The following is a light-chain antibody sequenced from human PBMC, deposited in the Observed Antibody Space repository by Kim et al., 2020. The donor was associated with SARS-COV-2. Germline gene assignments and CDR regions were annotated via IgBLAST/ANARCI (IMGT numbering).Light chain of an antibody. CDR1: SGNIASNY. CDR3: QSYDSSSVI. V-gene: IGLV6-57*04. J-gene: IGLJ2*01. CDR2: EDN. Sequence: NFMLTQPHSVSESPGKTVTISCTRSSGNIASNYVQWYQQRPGSAPTTVIYEDNQRPSGVPDRFSGSIDSSSNSASLTISGLKTEDEADYHCQSYDSSSVIFGGGTQLTVL.